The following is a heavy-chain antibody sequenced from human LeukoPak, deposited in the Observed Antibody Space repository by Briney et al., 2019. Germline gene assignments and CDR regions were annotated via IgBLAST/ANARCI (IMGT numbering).Heavy chain of an antibody. J-gene: IGHJ4*02. V-gene: IGHV1-46*01. D-gene: IGHD5-18*01. CDR1: GYTFTDYY. CDR3: ARMAMDPAMVTNFFDL. CDR2: IHPSGGGT. Sequence: ASVKVSCTASGYTFTDYYMYWVRQAPGQGPECMGVIHPSGGGTTYAQKFQGRVTLTKDTATSTVYIELSSLRSDDTAVYYCARMAMDPAMVTNFFDLWGQGTLLIVSA.